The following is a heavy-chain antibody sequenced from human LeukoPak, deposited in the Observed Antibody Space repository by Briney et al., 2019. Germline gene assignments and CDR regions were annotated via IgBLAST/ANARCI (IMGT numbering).Heavy chain of an antibody. CDR2: IRISSSYI. J-gene: IGHJ6*02. D-gene: IGHD2-15*01. CDR1: GFTFSSYS. V-gene: IGHV3-21*01. Sequence: GGSLRLSCAASGFTFSSYSMNWVRQAPGKGLEWVSSIRISSSYIYYADSVKGRFTISRDNAKNSLSLQMNSLRAEDTAVYYCARASCSGGSCYPDVWGQGTTVTVSS. CDR3: ARASCSGGSCYPDV.